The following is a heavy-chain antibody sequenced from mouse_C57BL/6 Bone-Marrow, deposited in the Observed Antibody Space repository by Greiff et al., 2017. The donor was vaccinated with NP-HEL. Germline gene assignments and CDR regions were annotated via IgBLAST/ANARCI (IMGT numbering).Heavy chain of an antibody. CDR3: ARTGCLYAMDY. Sequence: EVKLQQSGPVLVKPGASVKMSCKASGYTFTDYYMNWVKQSHGKSLEWIGVINPYNGGTSYNQKFKGKATLTVDKSSSTAYMELNSLTSEDSAVYYCARTGCLYAMDYWGQGTSVTVSS. J-gene: IGHJ4*01. V-gene: IGHV1-19*01. D-gene: IGHD6-1*01. CDR2: INPYNGGT. CDR1: GYTFTDYY.